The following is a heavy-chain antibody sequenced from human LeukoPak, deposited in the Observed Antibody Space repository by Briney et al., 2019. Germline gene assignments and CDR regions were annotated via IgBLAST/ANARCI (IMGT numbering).Heavy chain of an antibody. CDR1: GASISSGDYY. CDR2: IYYSGST. D-gene: IGHD5-18*01. CDR3: ATIGYTYGLTSDY. J-gene: IGHJ4*02. Sequence: SETLSLTCTVSGASISSGDYYWSWIRQPPGKGLEWIGHIYYSGSTFYNPSLKSRVTISVDTSKSQFSLKLTSVTAADTAVYYCATIGYTYGLTSDYWGQGTLVTVSS. V-gene: IGHV4-30-4*08.